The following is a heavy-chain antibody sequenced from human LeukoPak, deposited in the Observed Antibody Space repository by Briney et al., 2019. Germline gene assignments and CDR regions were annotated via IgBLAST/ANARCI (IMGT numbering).Heavy chain of an antibody. CDR1: GFTVSSNY. CDR3: AREIVVVPGIYYYGMDV. V-gene: IGHV3-66*01. D-gene: IGHD2-2*01. CDR2: IYSGGST. Sequence: GGSLRLSWAASGFTVSSNYMSWVRQAPGKGLEWVSVIYSGGSTYYADSVKGRFTISRDNSKNTLYLQMNSLRAEDTAVYYCAREIVVVPGIYYYGMDVWGQGTTVTVSS. J-gene: IGHJ6*02.